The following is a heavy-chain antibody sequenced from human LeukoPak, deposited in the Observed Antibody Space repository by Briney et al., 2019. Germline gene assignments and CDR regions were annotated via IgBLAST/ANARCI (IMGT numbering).Heavy chain of an antibody. CDR2: INHSGST. CDR3: ARNSSPYYYYYYMDV. D-gene: IGHD4-23*01. J-gene: IGHJ6*03. CDR1: GGSFSGYY. V-gene: IGHV4-34*01. Sequence: SETLSLTCAVYGGSFSGYYWSWSREPPGKGLEWMGEINHSGSTNYNPSLKSRVTISVDTSKNQFSLKLSSVTAADTAVYYCARNSSPYYYYYYMDVWGKGTTVTVSS.